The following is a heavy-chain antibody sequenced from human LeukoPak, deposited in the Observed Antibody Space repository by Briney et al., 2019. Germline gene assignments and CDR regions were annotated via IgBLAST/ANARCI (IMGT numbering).Heavy chain of an antibody. CDR2: INPNSGGT. V-gene: IGHV1-2*02. Sequence: GASVKVSCKASGYTFTGYYMHWVRQAPGQGLEWMGWINPNSGGTNYAQKFQGRVTMTRDTSISTAYMELSRLRSDDTAVYYCARGEIYSYGKRGFMSYFDYWGQGTLVTVSS. CDR1: GYTFTGYY. CDR3: ARGEIYSYGKRGFMSYFDY. D-gene: IGHD5-18*01. J-gene: IGHJ4*02.